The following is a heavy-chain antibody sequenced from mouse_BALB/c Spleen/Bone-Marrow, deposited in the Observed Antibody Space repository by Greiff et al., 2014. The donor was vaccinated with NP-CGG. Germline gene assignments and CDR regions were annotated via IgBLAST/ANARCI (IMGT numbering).Heavy chain of an antibody. CDR1: GFTFGDYY. J-gene: IGHJ4*01. CDR2: ISDGGGYT. D-gene: IGHD2-10*02. V-gene: IGHV5-4*02. Sequence: DVMLVESGGGLVKPGGSLKLSCAASGFTFGDYYMYWVRQTPEKRLEWVATISDGGGYTYYPDSVWGRFTISRDNAKNNLYLQMSSLKSEDTAMYYCARSGERYGAMDYWGQGTSVTVFS. CDR3: ARSGERYGAMDY.